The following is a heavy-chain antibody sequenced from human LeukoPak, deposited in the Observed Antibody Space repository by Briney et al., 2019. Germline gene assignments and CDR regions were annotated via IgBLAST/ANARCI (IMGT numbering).Heavy chain of an antibody. CDR2: ISGSGAST. CDR3: AKQRSEVPVAAANY. V-gene: IGHV3-23*01. J-gene: IGHJ4*02. Sequence: TGGSLRLSCAASGFPFRSYAMSWVRQAPGKGLEWVSGISGSGASTYYEDSVKGRFTISRDNSKNTLYLQMNSLRVEDTAVYYCAKQRSEVPVAAANYWGQGSLVTVSS. D-gene: IGHD2-2*01. CDR1: GFPFRSYA.